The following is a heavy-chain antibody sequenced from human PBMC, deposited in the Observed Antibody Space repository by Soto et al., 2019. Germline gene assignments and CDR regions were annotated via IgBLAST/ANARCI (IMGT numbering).Heavy chain of an antibody. J-gene: IGHJ6*02. CDR1: GDSVSSNSAA. D-gene: IGHD3-10*01. CDR2: TYYRSKWYN. Sequence: SQTLSLTCAISGDSVSSNSAAWNWIRQSPSRGLEWLGRTYYRSKWYNDYAVSVQRRITINPDTSKNQFSLQLKSVTPEDRDVYCCAGDRGFPYYYGMDVWGQGTTVTVSS. V-gene: IGHV6-1*01. CDR3: AGDRGFPYYYGMDV.